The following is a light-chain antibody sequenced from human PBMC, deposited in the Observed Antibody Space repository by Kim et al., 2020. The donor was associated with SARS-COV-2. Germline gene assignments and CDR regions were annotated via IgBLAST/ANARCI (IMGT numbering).Light chain of an antibody. V-gene: IGLV6-57*02. CDR1: SGNIANKH. Sequence: KTVTISCSGRSGNIANKHVQWYQQRPGSAPATLIYESSYRPSGVPSRFSGSIDRASNSVSLTISGLQIEDEADYYCQSCDSSNQVVFGGGTQLTVL. J-gene: IGLJ2*01. CDR3: QSCDSSNQVV. CDR2: ESS.